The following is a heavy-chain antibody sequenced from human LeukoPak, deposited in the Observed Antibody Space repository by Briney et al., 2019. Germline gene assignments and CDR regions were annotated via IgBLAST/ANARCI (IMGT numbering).Heavy chain of an antibody. J-gene: IGHJ3*02. CDR1: GGSFSGYY. V-gene: IGHV4-34*01. CDR2: INHSGST. CDR3: ARGDYGDYGAFDI. D-gene: IGHD4-17*01. Sequence: PSETLSLTCAVYGGSFSGYYWNWIRQPPGKGLEWIGEINHSGSTNYNPSLKSRVTISVDTSKNQFSLKLSSVTAADTAVYYCARGDYGDYGAFDIWGQGTMVTVSS.